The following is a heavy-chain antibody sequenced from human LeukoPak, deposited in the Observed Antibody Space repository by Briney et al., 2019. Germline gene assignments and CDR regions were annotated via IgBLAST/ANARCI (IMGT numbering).Heavy chain of an antibody. CDR2: IYYSGST. D-gene: IGHD3-22*01. V-gene: IGHV4-31*02. CDR3: ARENPSGYYNRPIDY. J-gene: IGHJ4*02. CDR1: GGSINSGQYY. Sequence: SETLSLTCSVSGGSINSGQYYWSWIRQQPGKGLEWIGYIYYSGSTYYNPSLETRVTISLDTSENQFSLNLNSVTAADTAIYYCARENPSGYYNRPIDYWGQGTLVTVSS.